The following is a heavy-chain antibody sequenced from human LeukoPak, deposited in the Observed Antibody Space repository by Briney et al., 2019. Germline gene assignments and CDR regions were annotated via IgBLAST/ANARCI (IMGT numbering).Heavy chain of an antibody. J-gene: IGHJ4*02. D-gene: IGHD2-15*01. CDR2: ISGSGGST. Sequence: GSLRPSCAASGFTFSSYAMSWVRQAPGKGLEWVSAISGSGGSTYYADSVKGRFTISRDNSKNTLYLQMNSLRAEDTAGYYCAKVFRVVVAAGAIDYWGQGTLVTVSS. CDR1: GFTFSSYA. CDR3: AKVFRVVVAAGAIDY. V-gene: IGHV3-23*01.